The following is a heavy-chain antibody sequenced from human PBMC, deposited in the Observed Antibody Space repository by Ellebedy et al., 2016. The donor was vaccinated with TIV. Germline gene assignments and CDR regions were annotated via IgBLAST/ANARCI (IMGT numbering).Heavy chain of an antibody. J-gene: IGHJ5*02. Sequence: GESLKISCAGSGFNFGDYSMNWVRQAPGKGLEWISYINAGGERIYYADSVKGRFTISTDNARNILYLHINSLTDEDTAVYYCASRAASWYSDNNWFDPWGQGSPVTVSS. CDR1: GFNFGDYS. CDR2: INAGGERI. D-gene: IGHD6-13*01. V-gene: IGHV3-48*02. CDR3: ASRAASWYSDNNWFDP.